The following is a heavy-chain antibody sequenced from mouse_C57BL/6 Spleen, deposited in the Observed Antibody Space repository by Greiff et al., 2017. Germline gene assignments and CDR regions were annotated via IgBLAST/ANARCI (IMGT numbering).Heavy chain of an antibody. Sequence: EVKLVESGGGLVKPGGSLKLSCAASGFTFGDYGMHWVRQAPEKGLEWVAYISSGSSTIYYADTVKGRFTISRDNAKNTLFLQMTSLRSEDTAMYYCARDRGSRYYFDYWGQGTTLTVSS. CDR3: ARDRGSRYYFDY. J-gene: IGHJ2*01. CDR1: GFTFGDYG. CDR2: ISSGSSTI. D-gene: IGHD1-1*01. V-gene: IGHV5-17*01.